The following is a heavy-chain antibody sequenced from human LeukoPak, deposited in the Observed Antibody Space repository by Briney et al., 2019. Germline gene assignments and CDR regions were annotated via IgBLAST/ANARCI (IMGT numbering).Heavy chain of an antibody. J-gene: IGHJ4*02. CDR1: GFTFSSYA. V-gene: IGHV3-23*01. CDR2: ISGSGGST. CDR3: AKVRRNCSGGSCPFDY. Sequence: GGSLRLSCAASGFTFSSYAMSWVRQAPGKGLEWVSAISGSGGSTYYADSVKGRFTISRENSKNTLYLQMNSLRAEDTAVYYCAKVRRNCSGGSCPFDYWGQRTLVTVSS. D-gene: IGHD2-15*01.